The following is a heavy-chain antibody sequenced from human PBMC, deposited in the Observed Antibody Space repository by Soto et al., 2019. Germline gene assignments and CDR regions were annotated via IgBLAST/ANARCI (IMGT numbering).Heavy chain of an antibody. CDR3: ARPLGTMVRGVRYYFDY. J-gene: IGHJ4*02. V-gene: IGHV3-48*02. Sequence: EVQLVESGGGLVQPGGSLRLSCAASGFTFSSYSMNWVRQAPGKGLEWVSYISSSSSTIYYADSVKGRFTISRDNAKNSLYLQMNSLRDEDTAVYYCARPLGTMVRGVRYYFDYWGQGTLVTVSS. CDR1: GFTFSSYS. D-gene: IGHD3-10*01. CDR2: ISSSSSTI.